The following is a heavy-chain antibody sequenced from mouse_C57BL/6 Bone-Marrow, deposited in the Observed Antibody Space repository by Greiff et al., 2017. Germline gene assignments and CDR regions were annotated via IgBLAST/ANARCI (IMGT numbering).Heavy chain of an antibody. Sequence: VQLQQPGAELVKPGASVKLSCKASGYTFTSYWMQWVNQRTGQGLEWIGEIDPSDSYTNYNQKFKGKATLTLDTSSSTAYMQLSSLTSEDSAVYYCAREGAYYGNYDNYFDYWGQGTTLTVSS. J-gene: IGHJ2*01. D-gene: IGHD2-10*01. CDR3: AREGAYYGNYDNYFDY. CDR2: IDPSDSYT. CDR1: GYTFTSYW. V-gene: IGHV1-50*01.